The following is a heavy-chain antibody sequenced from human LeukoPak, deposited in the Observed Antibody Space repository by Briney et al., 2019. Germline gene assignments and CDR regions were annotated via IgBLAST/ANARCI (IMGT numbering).Heavy chain of an antibody. V-gene: IGHV4-34*01. CDR1: GGSFSGYY. D-gene: IGHD3-16*02. CDR2: INHSGST. J-gene: IGHJ5*02. Sequence: SETLSLTCAVYGGSFSGYYWSWIRHPPGKGLEWIGEINHSGSTNYNPSLKSRVTISVDTSKNQFSLKLSSVTAADTAVYYCARHHRNYVWGSYRYNWFDPWGQGTLVTVSS. CDR3: ARHHRNYVWGSYRYNWFDP.